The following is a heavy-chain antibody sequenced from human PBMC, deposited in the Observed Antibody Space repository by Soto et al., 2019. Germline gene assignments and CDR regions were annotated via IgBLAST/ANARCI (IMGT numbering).Heavy chain of an antibody. Sequence: GGSLRLSCAASGFTFSTYAMSWVRQAPGKGLEWVSTISVSGGSTYYADSVKGRFTISRDNYTLFLQVNSLRAEDTAIYYCAKETSSIAARYYFDYWGQGTLVTVSS. CDR2: ISVSGGST. CDR3: AKETSSIAARYYFDY. V-gene: IGHV3-23*01. J-gene: IGHJ4*02. CDR1: GFTFSTYA. D-gene: IGHD6-6*01.